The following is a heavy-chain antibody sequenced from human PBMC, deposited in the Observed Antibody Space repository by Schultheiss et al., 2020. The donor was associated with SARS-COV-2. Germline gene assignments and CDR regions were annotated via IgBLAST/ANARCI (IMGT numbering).Heavy chain of an antibody. V-gene: IGHV4-59*01. Sequence: SETLSLTCTVSGGSISSYYWSWIRQPPGKGLEWIGYIYYSGSTNYNPSLKSRVTISVDTSKNQFSLKLSSVTAADTAVYYCARASPGLGMEDYWGQGTLVTVSS. CDR1: GGSISSYY. CDR3: ARASPGLGMEDY. D-gene: IGHD7-27*01. CDR2: IYYSGST. J-gene: IGHJ4*02.